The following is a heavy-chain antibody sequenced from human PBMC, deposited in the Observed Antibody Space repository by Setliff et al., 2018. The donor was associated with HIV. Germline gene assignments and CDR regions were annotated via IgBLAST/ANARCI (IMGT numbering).Heavy chain of an antibody. J-gene: IGHJ4*02. CDR2: ISSSSSTI. D-gene: IGHD2-15*01. V-gene: IGHV3-48*01. CDR3: AYCSGGSCYSPFDY. CDR1: GFIFSSYA. Sequence: GGSLRLSCAASGFIFSSYAMSWVRQAPGKGLEWVSYISSSSSTIYYADSVKGRFTISRDNAKNSLYLQMNSLRAEDTAVYYCAYCSGGSCYSPFDYWGQGTLVTVSS.